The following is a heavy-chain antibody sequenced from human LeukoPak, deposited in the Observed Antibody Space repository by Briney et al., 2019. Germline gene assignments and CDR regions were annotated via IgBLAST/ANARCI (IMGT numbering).Heavy chain of an antibody. CDR2: IRYDGSNK. D-gene: IGHD2-2*02. J-gene: IGHJ6*03. CDR3: AKDGYCSSTSCYTGAPIGSYYYMDV. V-gene: IGHV3-30*02. Sequence: GGSLRLSCAASGFTFSSYGMHWVRQAPGKGLEWVAFIRYDGSNKYYADSVKGRFTISRDNSKNTLYLQMNSLRAEDTAVYYCAKDGYCSSTSCYTGAPIGSYYYMDVWGKGTTVTVSS. CDR1: GFTFSSYG.